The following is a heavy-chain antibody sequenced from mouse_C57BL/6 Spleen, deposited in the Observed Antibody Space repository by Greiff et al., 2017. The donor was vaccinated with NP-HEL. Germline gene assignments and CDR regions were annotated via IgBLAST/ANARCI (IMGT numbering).Heavy chain of an antibody. D-gene: IGHD2-5*01. CDR3: ARGDYYSNAMDY. Sequence: EVQLVESGPGMVKPSQSFSLTCTVTGYYITSGYAWHWIRHFPGNKLEWMGYISYSGSTNYNPSLKSRISITHDTSKNHFFLKLNSVTTEDTATYYCARGDYYSNAMDYWGQGTSVTVSS. V-gene: IGHV3-1*01. CDR2: ISYSGST. CDR1: GYYITSGYA. J-gene: IGHJ4*01.